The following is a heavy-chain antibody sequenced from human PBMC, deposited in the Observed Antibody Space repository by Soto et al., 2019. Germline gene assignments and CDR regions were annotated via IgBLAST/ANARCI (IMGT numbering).Heavy chain of an antibody. CDR2: IRSETYGGTP. D-gene: IGHD3-22*01. CDR1: GFNFGDYA. J-gene: IGHJ4*02. CDR3: PRYYYASSGYYVY. Sequence: GGSLRLSCTGSGFNFGDYAMSWVRQAPGKGPEGVGFIRSETYGGTPDYAASLRGRFTISRDDSKSIAYLEINSLQTDDTVVYYFPRYYYASSGYYVYWGQGTLVTVS. V-gene: IGHV3-49*04.